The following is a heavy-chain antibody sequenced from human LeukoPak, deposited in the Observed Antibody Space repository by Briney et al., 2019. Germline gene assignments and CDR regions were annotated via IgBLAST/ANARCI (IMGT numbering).Heavy chain of an antibody. V-gene: IGHV4-34*01. J-gene: IGHJ3*02. CDR3: ARKPQASSGWYFGRFHNAFDI. CDR2: INHSESP. D-gene: IGHD6-19*01. Sequence: PSETLSLTCAVYGGSFSGYYWSWIRQPPGKGLEWIGEINHSESPNYNPSLKSRVTISVDTSKNQFSLKLSSVTAADTAVYYCARKPQASSGWYFGRFHNAFDIWGQGTMVTVSS. CDR1: GGSFSGYY.